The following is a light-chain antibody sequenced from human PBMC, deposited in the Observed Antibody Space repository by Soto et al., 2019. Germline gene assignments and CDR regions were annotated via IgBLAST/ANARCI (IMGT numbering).Light chain of an antibody. V-gene: IGLV2-14*01. CDR1: SSDIGRYDH. Sequence: QSVLTQPASVSGSPGQSITISCTGSSSDIGRYDHVSWYQHHPGKAPKLLISEVSSRPSGVSTRFSGSKSGYTASLAISGLQAEDEADYSCCSFAGSYSYVFGTGTKVTVL. CDR3: CSFAGSYSYV. J-gene: IGLJ1*01. CDR2: EVS.